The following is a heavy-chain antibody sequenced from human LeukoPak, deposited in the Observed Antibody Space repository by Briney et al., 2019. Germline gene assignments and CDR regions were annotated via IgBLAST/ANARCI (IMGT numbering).Heavy chain of an antibody. CDR3: ARISSRRYYFDH. CDR1: GFTFSNYW. D-gene: IGHD6-13*01. V-gene: IGHV3-7*01. J-gene: IGHJ4*02. CDR2: IKLDGSEK. Sequence: PGGSLRLSCVASGFTFSNYWMTWVRQAPGKGLEWVANIKLDGSEKYYMDSVKGRFTISRDDAKNSLFLQMDSLRAEDTAVYNCARISSRRYYFDHWGQGTLVTVSS.